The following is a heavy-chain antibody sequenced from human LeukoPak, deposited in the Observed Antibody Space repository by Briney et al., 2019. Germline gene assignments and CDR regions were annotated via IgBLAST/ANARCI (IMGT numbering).Heavy chain of an antibody. CDR1: GFTFDDYA. CDR2: ISWNSGSI. D-gene: IGHD4-17*01. V-gene: IGHV3-9*01. CDR3: AKDSTTVVTLGAFDI. Sequence: GGSLRLSCAASGFTFDDYAMHWVRQAPGKGLEWVSGISWNSGSIGYADSVKGRFTISRDNAENSLYLQMNSLRAEDTALYYCAKDSTTVVTLGAFDIWGQGTMVTVSS. J-gene: IGHJ3*02.